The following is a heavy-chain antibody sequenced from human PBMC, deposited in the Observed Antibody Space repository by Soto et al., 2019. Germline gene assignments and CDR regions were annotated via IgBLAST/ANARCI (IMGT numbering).Heavy chain of an antibody. CDR2: ISSTSNYI. CDR3: ARAGRYCSPGSCYSAS. V-gene: IGHV3-21*01. CDR1: GSVFSADS. D-gene: IGHD2-15*01. Sequence: GGCLRLCGVSAGSVFSADSMIWVSQAPGKGLEWVSSISSTSNYIYYADSVKGRVTISRDNAKNSLFLQMNSLRAEDTAVYYCARAGRYCSPGSCYSASWGQGTLVTVSS. J-gene: IGHJ5*02.